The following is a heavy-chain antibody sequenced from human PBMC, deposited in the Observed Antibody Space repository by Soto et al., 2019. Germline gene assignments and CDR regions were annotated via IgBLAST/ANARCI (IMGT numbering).Heavy chain of an antibody. Sequence: QVQLVQSGAEVKKPGASVKVSCKGSGYTFTSYGITWVRQAPGQGLEWMGWISAHNGNTDYAEKLQGRVTVTRDTSTSTDYMELRSLRSDDTAVYYCARGRYGDYWGQGSLVTVSS. CDR2: ISAHNGNT. CDR1: GYTFTSYG. D-gene: IGHD1-1*01. V-gene: IGHV1-18*01. CDR3: ARGRYGDY. J-gene: IGHJ4*02.